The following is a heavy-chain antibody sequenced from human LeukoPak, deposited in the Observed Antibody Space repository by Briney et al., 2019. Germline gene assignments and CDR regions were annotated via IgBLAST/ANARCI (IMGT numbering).Heavy chain of an antibody. D-gene: IGHD6-13*01. CDR2: ISAYNGNT. Sequence: ASVKVSCKASGYTFTSYGISWVRQAPGQGLEWMGWISAYNGNTNYAQKLQGRVTMTTDTSTSTAYMELRSLRSDDTAVYYCAREDSSSWYDFEHFDYWGQGTLVTVSS. V-gene: IGHV1-18*01. CDR3: AREDSSSWYDFEHFDY. J-gene: IGHJ4*02. CDR1: GYTFTSYG.